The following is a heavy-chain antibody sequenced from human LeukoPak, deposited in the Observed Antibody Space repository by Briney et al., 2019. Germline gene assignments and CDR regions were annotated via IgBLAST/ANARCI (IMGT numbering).Heavy chain of an antibody. CDR2: IKQDGSEK. Sequence: GGSLRPSCAASGFTFSSYWMSWVRQAPGKGLEWVANIKQDGSEKYYVDSVKGRFTISRDNAKNSLYLQMNSLRAEDTAVYYCARGDGSDYYGSGSYGFDYWGQGTLVTVSS. V-gene: IGHV3-7*01. J-gene: IGHJ4*02. CDR3: ARGDGSDYYGSGSYGFDY. CDR1: GFTFSSYW. D-gene: IGHD3-10*01.